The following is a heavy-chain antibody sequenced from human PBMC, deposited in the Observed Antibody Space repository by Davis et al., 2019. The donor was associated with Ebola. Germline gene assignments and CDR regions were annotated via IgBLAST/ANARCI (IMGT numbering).Heavy chain of an antibody. V-gene: IGHV1-2*06. Sequence: ASVKVSCKASGYTFTGYYMHWVRQAPGQGLEWMGRINPNSGGTNYAQKFQGRVTMTRDTSISTAYMELSRLRSDDTAVYYCARTAVQWLAGAILYYYYGMDVWGKGTTVTVSS. CDR1: GYTFTGYY. D-gene: IGHD6-19*01. J-gene: IGHJ6*04. CDR2: INPNSGGT. CDR3: ARTAVQWLAGAILYYYYGMDV.